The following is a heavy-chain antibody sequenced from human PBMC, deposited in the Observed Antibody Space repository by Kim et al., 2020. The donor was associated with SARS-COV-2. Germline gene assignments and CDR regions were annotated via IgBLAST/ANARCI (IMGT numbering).Heavy chain of an antibody. V-gene: IGHV1-18*01. D-gene: IGHD6-13*01. CDR3: ARGERYSTKLPFDY. J-gene: IGHJ4*02. Sequence: AQKLQGRVTMTTDTSTSTAYMELRSLRSDDTAVYYCARGERYSTKLPFDYWGQGTLVTVSS.